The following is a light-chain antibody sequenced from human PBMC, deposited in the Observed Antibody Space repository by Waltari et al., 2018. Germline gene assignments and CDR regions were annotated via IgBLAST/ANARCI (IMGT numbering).Light chain of an antibody. V-gene: IGLV2-14*03. CDR2: HVS. Sequence: QSALTQPASVSGSPGQSIAISCPGSSTDIGAHDFVSWYQQHPGKAPKLISFHVSSRPAVLTSRFAASKVGNTASRTSSGLQAEDEADYFCSSYTRGRTYVFGSGTKVTVL. CDR3: SSYTRGRTYV. CDR1: STDIGAHDF. J-gene: IGLJ1*01.